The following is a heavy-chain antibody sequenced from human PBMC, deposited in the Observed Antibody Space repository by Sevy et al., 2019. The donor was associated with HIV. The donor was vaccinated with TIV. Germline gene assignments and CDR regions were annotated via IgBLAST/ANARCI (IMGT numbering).Heavy chain of an antibody. V-gene: IGHV3-30*02. Sequence: GGSLRLSCAASGSTFSNYDMHWVRQAPGKGLEWVAFIRSDGSYKYYSDSVKGRFTISRDNSKNTLYVQMNSLRAEDTAIYYCATEVYSSTWYNDAFGIWGQGTMVTVSS. CDR1: GSTFSNYD. J-gene: IGHJ3*02. CDR2: IRSDGSYK. D-gene: IGHD6-13*01. CDR3: ATEVYSSTWYNDAFGI.